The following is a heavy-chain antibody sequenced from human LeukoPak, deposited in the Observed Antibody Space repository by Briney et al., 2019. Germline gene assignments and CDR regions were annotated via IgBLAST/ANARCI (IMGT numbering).Heavy chain of an antibody. CDR1: GFAFSSFA. CDR2: INGGGNTT. V-gene: IGHV3-23*01. Sequence: GGSLRLSCAASGFAFSSFAMGWVRQSPGKGLEWLSIINGGGNTTFYADSVKGRFTISRDNSKNTLYLHMDGLRPDDTAIYYCTKELHVAVAVADYYYFYMDVWGRGTAVTVSS. CDR3: TKELHVAVAVADYYYFYMDV. D-gene: IGHD6-19*01. J-gene: IGHJ6*03.